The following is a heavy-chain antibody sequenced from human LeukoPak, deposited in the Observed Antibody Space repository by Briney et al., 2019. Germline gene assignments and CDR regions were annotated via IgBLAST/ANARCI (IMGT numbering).Heavy chain of an antibody. D-gene: IGHD3-10*01. V-gene: IGHV4-34*01. CDR3: AGDYYGSGSYS. Sequence: SETLSLTCAVYGGSFSGYYWSWIRQPPGKGLEWIGEINHSGSTNYNPSLKSRVTISVDTSKNQFSLKLSSVTAADTAVYYCAGDYYGSGSYSWGQGTLVTVSS. CDR1: GGSFSGYY. CDR2: INHSGST. J-gene: IGHJ4*02.